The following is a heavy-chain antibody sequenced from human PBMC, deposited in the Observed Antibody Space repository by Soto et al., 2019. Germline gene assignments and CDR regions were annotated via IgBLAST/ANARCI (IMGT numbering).Heavy chain of an antibody. J-gene: IGHJ5*02. CDR2: VKIKSNGVTT. CDR1: GSTFSNAW. Sequence: GGSLRLSCAASGSTFSNAWMSWVRQAPGKGLEWVGRVKIKSNGVTTDYAASVKGRFTISRDDSKNTLYLQMNSLKTEDTAVYYCTTLGFDPWGQGTLVTVSS. V-gene: IGHV3-15*01. CDR3: TTLGFDP.